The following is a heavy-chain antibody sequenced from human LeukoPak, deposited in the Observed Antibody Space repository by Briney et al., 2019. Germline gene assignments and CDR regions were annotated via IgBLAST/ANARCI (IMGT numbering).Heavy chain of an antibody. CDR3: AKDCPYSSGWYAFDY. D-gene: IGHD6-19*01. J-gene: IGHJ4*02. CDR1: GFTFSSYA. CDR2: ISGSGGTT. Sequence: GGSLRLSCAASGFTFSSYAMSWVRQAPGKGLEWVSVISGSGGTTYYADSVKGRFTISRDNSKNTLYLQMNSLRAEDTAVYYCAKDCPYSSGWYAFDYWGQGTLVTVSS. V-gene: IGHV3-23*01.